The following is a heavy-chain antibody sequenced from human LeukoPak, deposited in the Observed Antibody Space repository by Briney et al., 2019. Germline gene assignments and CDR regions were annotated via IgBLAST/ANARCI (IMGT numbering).Heavy chain of an antibody. Sequence: PGGSLRLSCAASGFAFISFTMSWVRQTPGKGLEWVASISGTGTNTYYADSVKGRFTISRDNSRNTLYLQMNSVGAEDTAIYYCAKDHGVAVTGMFYWGQGTLVTVSS. CDR3: AKDHGVAVTGMFY. D-gene: IGHD6-19*01. J-gene: IGHJ4*02. CDR1: GFAFISFT. CDR2: ISGTGTNT. V-gene: IGHV3-23*01.